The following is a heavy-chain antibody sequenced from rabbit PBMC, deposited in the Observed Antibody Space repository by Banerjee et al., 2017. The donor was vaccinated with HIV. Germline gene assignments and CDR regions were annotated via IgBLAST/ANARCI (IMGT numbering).Heavy chain of an antibody. CDR2: IYPGFGIR. V-gene: IGHV1S7*01. D-gene: IGHD4-1*01. J-gene: IGHJ3*01. CDR1: GFSLSNSY. CDR3: VGSGWGGDL. Sequence: QLKETGGGLVQPGGSLTLTCTGSGFSLSNSYMSWVRQAPGKGLEWIGYIYPGFGIRNYANSVKGRFTISSHNAQNTLYLQLNSLTAADTATYFCVGSGWGGDLWGQGTLVTVS.